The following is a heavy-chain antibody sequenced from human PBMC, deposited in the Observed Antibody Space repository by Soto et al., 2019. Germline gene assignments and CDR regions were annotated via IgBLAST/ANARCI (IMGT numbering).Heavy chain of an antibody. CDR1: GYTFTSYG. D-gene: IGHD4-4*01. CDR3: ARVGARDVTNWFDP. Sequence: WASVKVSCKASGYTFTSYGISWVRQAPGQGLEWMGWISAYNGNTNYAQKLQGRVTMTTDTSTSTAYMELRSLRSDDAAVYYCARVGARDVTNWFDPWVQGARVTVXS. CDR2: ISAYNGNT. V-gene: IGHV1-18*01. J-gene: IGHJ5*02.